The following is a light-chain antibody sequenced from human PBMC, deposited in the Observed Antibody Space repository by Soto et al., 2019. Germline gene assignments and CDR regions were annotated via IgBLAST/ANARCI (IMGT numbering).Light chain of an antibody. J-gene: IGKJ1*01. V-gene: IGKV2-30*01. CDR1: QSLVSSDGHTY. Sequence: DVVMTQSPLSLPVTLGQPASISCRSSQSLVSSDGHTYLNWFHQRPGPSPRRLIYKVSNGDPGFTDRFRGRLRCSDFTLKIRRLAGDSSQVVSCLEGTPWLPPIGQGTNVDIE. CDR2: KVS. CDR3: LEGTPWLPP.